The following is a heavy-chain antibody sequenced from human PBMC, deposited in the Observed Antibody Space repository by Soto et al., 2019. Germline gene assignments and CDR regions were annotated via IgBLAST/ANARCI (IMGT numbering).Heavy chain of an antibody. CDR2: ISSSGGST. V-gene: IGHV3-23*01. Sequence: GGSLRLSCAASGFTFSNYAMSWVRQAPGRELEWVSSISSSGGSTDYADSVKGRFTISRDNSQNTLNLQMNSLRAEDTAIYFCAKNQHAMAHDYWGPGTLVTVSS. CDR3: AKNQHAMAHDY. CDR1: GFTFSNYA. J-gene: IGHJ4*02. D-gene: IGHD2-8*01.